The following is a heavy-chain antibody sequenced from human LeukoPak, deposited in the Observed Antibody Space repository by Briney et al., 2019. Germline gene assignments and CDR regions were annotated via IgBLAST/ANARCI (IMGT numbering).Heavy chain of an antibody. CDR3: AGGIESYGDYGY. V-gene: IGHV4-59*01. Sequence: SETLSLTCTVSGGSISGSYWSWIRQPPGKGLEWIAYMYNSGSTNYNPSLKSRVTISIDTSKNQFSLKLSSLTAADTAIYYCAGGIESYGDYGYWGKGILVTVSS. J-gene: IGHJ4*02. D-gene: IGHD4-17*01. CDR2: MYNSGST. CDR1: GGSISGSY.